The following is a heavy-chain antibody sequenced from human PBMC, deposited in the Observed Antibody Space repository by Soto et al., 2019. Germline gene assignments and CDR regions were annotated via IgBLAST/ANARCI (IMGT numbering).Heavy chain of an antibody. CDR3: ESSSYDFWSGNAFDI. V-gene: IGHV5-51*01. CDR2: IYPGDSDT. J-gene: IGHJ3*02. CDR1: GNHFTHYW. D-gene: IGHD3-3*01. Sequence: GEFLKILWTSSGNHFTHYWIGLVRPVPGKGLEWMGIIYPGDSDTRYSPSFQGQVTISADKSISTAYLQWSSLKASDTAMYYCESSSYDFWSGNAFDIWGQGTMVTVSS.